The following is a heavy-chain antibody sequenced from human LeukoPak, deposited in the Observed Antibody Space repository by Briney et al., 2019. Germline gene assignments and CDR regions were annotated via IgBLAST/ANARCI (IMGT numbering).Heavy chain of an antibody. D-gene: IGHD6-19*01. V-gene: IGHV3-48*04. CDR2: IGTSSSTI. CDR3: ARDMAVAADY. CDR1: GFTLSSYT. J-gene: IGHJ4*02. Sequence: PGGSLRLSCAASGFTLSSYTMNWVRHPPGKGLEWVSNIGTSSSTIYYADSVKGRFTISRDNAKNSLYLQMNSLRAEDTAVYYCARDMAVAADYWGQGNLVTVSS.